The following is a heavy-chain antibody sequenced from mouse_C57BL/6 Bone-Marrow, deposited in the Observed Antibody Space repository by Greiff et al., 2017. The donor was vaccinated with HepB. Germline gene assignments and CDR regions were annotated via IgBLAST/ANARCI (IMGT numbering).Heavy chain of an antibody. CDR3: TTCLYDYWYFDV. J-gene: IGHJ1*03. V-gene: IGHV14-4*01. D-gene: IGHD2-3*01. Sequence: VQLQQSGAELVRPGASVKVSCTASGFNIKDDYMHWVKQRPEQGLEWIGWIAPENGDTEYASKFQGKTTITADTSSNTAYLQLSSLTSEDTAVYYCTTCLYDYWYFDVWGTVTTVTVSS. CDR1: GFNIKDDY. CDR2: IAPENGDT.